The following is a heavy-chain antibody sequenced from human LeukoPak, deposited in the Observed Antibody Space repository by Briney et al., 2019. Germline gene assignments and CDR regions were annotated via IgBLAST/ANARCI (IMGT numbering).Heavy chain of an antibody. J-gene: IGHJ3*02. Sequence: ASVKVSCKVSGYTLTELSMHWVRQAPGTGLEWMGGFDPEDGETIYAQKFQGRVTMTEDTSTDTAYMELSSLRSEDTAVYYCATGLIVVVPAAILDAFDIWGQGTMVTVSS. CDR3: ATGLIVVVPAAILDAFDI. D-gene: IGHD2-2*01. V-gene: IGHV1-24*01. CDR1: GYTLTELS. CDR2: FDPEDGET.